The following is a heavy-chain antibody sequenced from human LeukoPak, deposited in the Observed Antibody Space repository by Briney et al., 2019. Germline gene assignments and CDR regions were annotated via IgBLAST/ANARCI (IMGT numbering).Heavy chain of an antibody. CDR2: IYYSGST. Sequence: SETLSLTCTVSGASISSTAYYWDWMRKPPGKGLEWIGTIYYSGSTYFNPSLKSRVTISVDTSKNQFSLKLSSVTAADAAVYYCAVGVIADGVVNYWGQGTLVTVSS. J-gene: IGHJ4*02. D-gene: IGHD2-21*01. CDR1: GASISSTAYY. V-gene: IGHV4-39*07. CDR3: AVGVIADGVVNY.